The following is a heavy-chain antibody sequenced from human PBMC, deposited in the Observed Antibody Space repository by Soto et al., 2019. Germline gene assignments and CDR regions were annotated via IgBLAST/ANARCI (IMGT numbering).Heavy chain of an antibody. CDR1: GFIFNEYA. CDR2: ISFNSGSM. V-gene: IGHV3-9*01. D-gene: IGHD3-10*01. CDR3: AKDITYGLPLHYYSGMDV. J-gene: IGHJ6*02. Sequence: EVQLVESGGGLVQPGRSLRLSCAASGFIFNEYAMHWVRQAPGKGLEWVSGISFNSGSMGYADSVQGRFNISRDNAKSALFLQMNSLRPDDTAFYFCAKDITYGLPLHYYSGMDVWGQGTTVTVSS.